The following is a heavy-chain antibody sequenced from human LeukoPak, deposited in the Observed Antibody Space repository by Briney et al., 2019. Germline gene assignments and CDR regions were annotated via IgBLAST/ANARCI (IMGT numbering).Heavy chain of an antibody. V-gene: IGHV4-4*07. CDR3: ARVVQYYYGSGSYYRGEGYYYYMDV. D-gene: IGHD3-10*01. J-gene: IGHJ6*03. Sequence: SETLSLTCTGSGCSLSSYYWRWIRQPGGKGLEWIGRIYTSGSTNYNPSLKGRVTLSVDKSKNQFSLKLSSVTAADTAVYYCARVVQYYYGSGSYYRGEGYYYYMDVWGKGTTVTVSS. CDR2: IYTSGST. CDR1: GCSLSSYY.